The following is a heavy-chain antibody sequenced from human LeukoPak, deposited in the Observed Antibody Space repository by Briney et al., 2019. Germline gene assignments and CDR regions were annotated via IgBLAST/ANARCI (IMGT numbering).Heavy chain of an antibody. J-gene: IGHJ6*03. CDR3: ARYGNWNYDPYYYYYYMDV. CDR1: GYTFTGYY. CDR2: INPNSGGT. D-gene: IGHD1-7*01. Sequence: ASVKVSCKASGYTFTGYYMHWVRQAPGHGLEWMGWINPNSGGTNYAQKFQGSVTMTRDTSISTAYMELSRLRSDDTAVYYCARYGNWNYDPYYYYYYMDVWGKGTTVTVSS. V-gene: IGHV1-2*02.